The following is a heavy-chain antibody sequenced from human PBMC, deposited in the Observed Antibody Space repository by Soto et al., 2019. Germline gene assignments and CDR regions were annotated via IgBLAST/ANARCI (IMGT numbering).Heavy chain of an antibody. CDR3: ARGGAGYCSGGSCYFDP. V-gene: IGHV3-21*01. J-gene: IGHJ5*02. D-gene: IGHD2-15*01. CDR1: GFTFSSYS. Sequence: EVQLVESGGGLVKPGGSLRLSCAASGFTFSSYSMNWVRQAPGKGLEWVSSISSSSSYIYYADSVKGRFTISRDNAKNSLYLQMNSLRDEDTAVYYCARGGAGYCSGGSCYFDPWGQGTLVTVSS. CDR2: ISSSSSYI.